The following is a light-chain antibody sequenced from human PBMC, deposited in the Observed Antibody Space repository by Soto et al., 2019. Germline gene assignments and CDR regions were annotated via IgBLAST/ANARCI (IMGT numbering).Light chain of an antibody. CDR3: AAWDDSRSGRV. V-gene: IGLV1-47*01. J-gene: IGLJ2*01. CDR1: SSSIGSNF. CDR2: RNN. Sequence: QSVLTQPPSASGTPGQRVTISCSGSSSSIGSNFVYWYQQLPGTAPKLLIYRNNQRPSGVPDRFSGSKSGTSASLAISGLRSEDEADYYCAAWDDSRSGRVFGGGTKLTVL.